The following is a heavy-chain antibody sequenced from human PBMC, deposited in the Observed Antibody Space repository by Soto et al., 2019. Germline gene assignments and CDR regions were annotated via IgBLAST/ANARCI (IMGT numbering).Heavy chain of an antibody. J-gene: IGHJ5*02. D-gene: IGHD3-9*01. CDR2: ICSDGDIT. CDR1: GFTFSEYS. V-gene: IGHV3-64D*06. Sequence: GGSLRLSCSASGFTFSEYSMHWVRQAPGKGLQYVSTICSDGDITYYADSVKGRFTISRDNSKNTLYLQMSSLRPEDTAVYYCVKVSTFYDILTGYYSTNFFDPWGQGTLVTVSS. CDR3: VKVSTFYDILTGYYSTNFFDP.